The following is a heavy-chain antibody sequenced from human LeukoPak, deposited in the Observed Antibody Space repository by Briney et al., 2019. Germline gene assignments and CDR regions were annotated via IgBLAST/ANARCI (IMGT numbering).Heavy chain of an antibody. CDR1: GGSFSGYY. CDR2: ISHSGNT. J-gene: IGHJ4*02. D-gene: IGHD5-18*01. Sequence: SETLSLTCAVYGGSFSGYYWSWIRQPPGKGLEWIGEISHSGNTNYNPSLKSRVTISVDKSKNQFSLKLYSVTAADTAVYYCARRVRGYSYGMFLYYFDYWGQGTLVTVSS. V-gene: IGHV4-34*01. CDR3: ARRVRGYSYGMFLYYFDY.